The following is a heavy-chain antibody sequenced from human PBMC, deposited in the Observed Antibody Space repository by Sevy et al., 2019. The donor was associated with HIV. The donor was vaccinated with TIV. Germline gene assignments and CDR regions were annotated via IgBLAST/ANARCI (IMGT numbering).Heavy chain of an antibody. D-gene: IGHD6-6*01. CDR1: GFTFSSYA. J-gene: IGHJ3*02. V-gene: IGHV3-23*01. CDR2: ISGSGGST. Sequence: GGSLRLSCAASGFTFSSYAMSWVRQAPGKGLEWVSAISGSGGSTYYSDSVKGRFTISRDNSKNTLYLQMNSLRAEDTAVYDCAKARRTSIAALRGDALDIWGQGTMVTVSS. CDR3: AKARRTSIAALRGDALDI.